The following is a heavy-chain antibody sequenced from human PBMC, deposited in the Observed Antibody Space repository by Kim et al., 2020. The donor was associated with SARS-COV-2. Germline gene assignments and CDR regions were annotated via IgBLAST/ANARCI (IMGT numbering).Heavy chain of an antibody. Sequence: GVSLRLSCVASGFTFSSYWMHWVRQAPGKGLVWVSRVNSDGSSTSYADSVKGRFTISRDNARNTLYLQMNSLRAEDTAVYYCASVSTGYVWEKFDNWGQG. J-gene: IGHJ4*02. CDR1: GFTFSSYW. CDR2: VNSDGSST. V-gene: IGHV3-74*01. D-gene: IGHD3-16*01. CDR3: ASVSTGYVWEKFDN.